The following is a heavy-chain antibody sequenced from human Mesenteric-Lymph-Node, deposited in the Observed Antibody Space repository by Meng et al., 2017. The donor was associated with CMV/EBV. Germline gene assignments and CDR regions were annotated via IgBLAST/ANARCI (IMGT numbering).Heavy chain of an antibody. D-gene: IGHD6-6*01. CDR3: ARVGYSSSSGDAFDI. CDR1: GYTFKNYI. Sequence: KVSCKASGYTFKNYIITWVRQAPGQGLECMGWINIYNGDTDYAQKFQGRITMTTDTSTNTVYMELRSLRSDDTALYYCARVGYSSSSGDAFDIWGQGTMVTVSS. J-gene: IGHJ3*02. CDR2: INIYNGDT. V-gene: IGHV1-18*01.